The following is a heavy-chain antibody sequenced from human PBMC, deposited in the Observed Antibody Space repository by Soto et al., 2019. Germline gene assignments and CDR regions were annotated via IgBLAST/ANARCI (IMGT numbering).Heavy chain of an antibody. J-gene: IGHJ4*02. Sequence: SETLSLTCTVSGDSIDTSSYCWGWIRQPPGKGLEWIGSVCYRGTTYYNPSLKSRLTISVDTSKRQFSLKLSSVTAADTAVFYCARQGEHSSSYFFDSWGQGTLVTVSS. D-gene: IGHD6-6*01. CDR2: VCYRGTT. CDR1: GDSIDTSSYC. CDR3: ARQGEHSSSYFFDS. V-gene: IGHV4-39*01.